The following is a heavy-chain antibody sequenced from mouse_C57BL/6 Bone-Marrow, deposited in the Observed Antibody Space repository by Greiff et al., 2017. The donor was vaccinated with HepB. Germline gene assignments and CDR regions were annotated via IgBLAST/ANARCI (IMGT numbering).Heavy chain of an antibody. CDR2: ISSGGSYT. CDR3: ARQFSYDYERDYYAMDY. CDR1: GFTFSSYG. V-gene: IGHV5-6*01. J-gene: IGHJ4*01. Sequence: EVQLVESGGDLVKPGGSLKLSCAASGFTFSSYGMSWVRQTPDKRLEWVATISSGGSYTYYPDSVKGRFTISRDNAKNTLYMQMSSLKSEDTAMYYRARQFSYDYERDYYAMDYWGQGTSVTVSS. D-gene: IGHD2-4*01.